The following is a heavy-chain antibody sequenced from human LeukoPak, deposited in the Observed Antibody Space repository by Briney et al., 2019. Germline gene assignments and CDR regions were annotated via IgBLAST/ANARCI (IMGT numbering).Heavy chain of an antibody. Sequence: SETLSLTCTVSGGSISPYYWSWIRQPPGKGLEWIGYIYYSGSTNYNPSLKSRVTISVDTSKNQFSLNLSSVTAADTAVYYCASSGWPDDAFDIWGQGTMVTVSS. CDR1: GGSISPYY. CDR2: IYYSGST. J-gene: IGHJ3*02. CDR3: ASSGWPDDAFDI. V-gene: IGHV4-59*01. D-gene: IGHD6-19*01.